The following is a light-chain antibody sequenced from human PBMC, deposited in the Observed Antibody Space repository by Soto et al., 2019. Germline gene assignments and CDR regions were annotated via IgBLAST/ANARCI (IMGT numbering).Light chain of an antibody. J-gene: IGKJ4*01. V-gene: IGKV3D-15*01. CDR2: GAS. Sequence: EILMTQSPCTLSVSTGEGATLSCRASQSVDNNLAWYQQKPSQAPRLLIYGASTRPTGIPDRFSGSGSGTEFTLTISSLQSEDFAVYYCQQYDTWPLTFGGGTKVDIK. CDR3: QQYDTWPLT. CDR1: QSVDNN.